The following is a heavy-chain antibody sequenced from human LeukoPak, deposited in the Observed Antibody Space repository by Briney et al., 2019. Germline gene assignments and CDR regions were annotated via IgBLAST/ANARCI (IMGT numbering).Heavy chain of an antibody. Sequence: GGSLRLSCAASGFTFDDCAMHWVRQAPGKGLEWVSLISGDGGSTYYADSVKGRFTISRDNSKNSLYLQMDSLTTEDTALYYCAKDRGGYSYAADYWGQGTLVTVSS. CDR2: ISGDGGST. V-gene: IGHV3-43*02. CDR1: GFTFDDCA. D-gene: IGHD5-18*01. CDR3: AKDRGGYSYAADY. J-gene: IGHJ4*02.